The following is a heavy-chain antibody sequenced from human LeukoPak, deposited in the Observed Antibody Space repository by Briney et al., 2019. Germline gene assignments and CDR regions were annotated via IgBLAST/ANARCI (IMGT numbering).Heavy chain of an antibody. V-gene: IGHV3-74*01. CDR3: ARGDGYGMDY. J-gene: IGHJ4*02. Sequence: PGGSLRLSCAASGLTFSSYWMHWVRQAPGKGLVWVSSIKSDGSATSHADSVKGRFTISRDNAKNTLYLQMNSLRAEDMAVYYCARGDGYGMDYWGQGTRVTASS. CDR2: IKSDGSAT. CDR1: GLTFSSYW. D-gene: IGHD5-24*01.